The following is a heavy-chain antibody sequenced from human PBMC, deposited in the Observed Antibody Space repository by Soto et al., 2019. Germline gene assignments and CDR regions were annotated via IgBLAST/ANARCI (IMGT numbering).Heavy chain of an antibody. CDR1: GGSISSYY. CDR2: IYYSGST. V-gene: IGHV4-59*06. CDR3: ARSGYSYGPNPLLY. D-gene: IGHD5-18*01. Sequence: SETLSPTCTVSGGSISSYYWSWIRQPPGKGLEWIGYIYYSGSTYYNPSLKSRVTISVDTSKNQFSLKLSSVTAADTAVYYCARSGYSYGPNPLLYWGQGTLVTVSS. J-gene: IGHJ4*02.